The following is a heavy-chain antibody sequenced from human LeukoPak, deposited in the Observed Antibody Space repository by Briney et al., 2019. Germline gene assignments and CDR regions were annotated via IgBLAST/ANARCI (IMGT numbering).Heavy chain of an antibody. Sequence: PSETLSLTCAVYGGSFSGYYWGWIRQPPGKGLEWIRYLSYSGSTNYNPSLKSRVTISVDTPKNQFSLKLTSVTAADTAVYYCARGYGMDVWGQGTTVTVSS. V-gene: IGHV4-59*01. CDR1: GGSFSGYY. CDR3: ARGYGMDV. J-gene: IGHJ6*02. CDR2: LSYSGST.